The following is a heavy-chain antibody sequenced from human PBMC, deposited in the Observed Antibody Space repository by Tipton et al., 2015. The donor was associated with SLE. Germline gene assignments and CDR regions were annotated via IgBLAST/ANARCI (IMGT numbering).Heavy chain of an antibody. J-gene: IGHJ6*03. D-gene: IGHD1-26*01. Sequence: SLRLSCAASGFTFSDYYMSWIRQAPGKGLEWVSYISSSGSTIYYADSVKGRFTISRDNAKNSLYLQMNSLRAEDTAVYYCARSGSYPLYYYYMDVWGKGTTVTVSS. CDR2: ISSSGSTI. V-gene: IGHV3-11*01. CDR1: GFTFSDYY. CDR3: ARSGSYPLYYYYMDV.